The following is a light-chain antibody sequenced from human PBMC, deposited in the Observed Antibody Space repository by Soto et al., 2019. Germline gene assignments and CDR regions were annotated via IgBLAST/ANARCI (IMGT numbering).Light chain of an antibody. CDR2: VAS. CDR1: QSVSSSY. J-gene: IGKJ5*01. V-gene: IGKV3-20*01. CDR3: QQYGSSPIT. Sequence: EIVLTQSPGTLSLSPGVRATLSCRASQSVSSSYLAWYQQKPGQAPRLLIYVASRRATGIPDRFSGSGSGTDFTLTISRLEPEDFAVYSCQQYGSSPITFGQGTRLDIK.